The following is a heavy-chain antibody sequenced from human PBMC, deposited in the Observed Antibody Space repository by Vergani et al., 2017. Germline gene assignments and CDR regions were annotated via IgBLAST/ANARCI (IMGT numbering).Heavy chain of an antibody. D-gene: IGHD1-7*01. CDR3: ARDMQYNGNSGYFDL. J-gene: IGHJ2*01. V-gene: IGHV3-30*04. Sequence: QVQLVESGGGVVQPGRSLRLSCAASGFTFRSYAMHWVRQAPGKGLEWVAVISYDGSNKYYADSVKGRFTISRDNSKNTLYLQMNSLRAEDTAVYYCARDMQYNGNSGYFDLWGRGTLVTVSS. CDR1: GFTFRSYA. CDR2: ISYDGSNK.